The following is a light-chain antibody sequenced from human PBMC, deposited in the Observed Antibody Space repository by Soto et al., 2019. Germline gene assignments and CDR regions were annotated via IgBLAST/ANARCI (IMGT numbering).Light chain of an antibody. CDR1: QYISNY. J-gene: IGKJ5*01. V-gene: IGKV1-39*01. Sequence: DIQMTQSPSSLSASVGDRVTITCRASQYISNYLNWYQQKPGKAPKLLIYAASTLQSGVPSRFSGSGSGTDFTLTITSLHPEDFATYYCQLSYSTHQYTFGQGTRLEIK. CDR3: QLSYSTHQYT. CDR2: AAS.